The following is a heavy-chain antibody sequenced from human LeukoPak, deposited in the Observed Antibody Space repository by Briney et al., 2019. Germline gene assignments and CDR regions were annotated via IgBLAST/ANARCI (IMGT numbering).Heavy chain of an antibody. CDR1: GFTFSSYG. D-gene: IGHD3-9*01. CDR2: ISYDGSNK. Sequence: GGSLRLSCAASGFTFSSYGMHWVRQAPGKGLEWVAVISYDGSNKYYADSVKGRFTISRDNSKNTPYLQMNSLRAEDTAVYYCARIADLRYFDWLSPYYYYGMDVWGQGTTVTVSS. V-gene: IGHV3-30*03. CDR3: ARIADLRYFDWLSPYYYYGMDV. J-gene: IGHJ6*02.